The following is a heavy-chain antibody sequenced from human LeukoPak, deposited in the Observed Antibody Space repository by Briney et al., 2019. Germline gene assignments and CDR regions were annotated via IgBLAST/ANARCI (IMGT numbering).Heavy chain of an antibody. J-gene: IGHJ6*03. D-gene: IGHD4-23*01. CDR2: ITSSSSYI. CDR3: ARDGDTVLTRGYYYYMDV. Sequence: PGGSLRLSCAASGFTFSSYSMNWVRQAPGKGPEWVSSITSSSSYIYYADSVKGRFTISRDNARNSLYLQMNSLRAEDTALYYCARDGDTVLTRGYYYYMDVWGKGTTVTVSS. V-gene: IGHV3-21*01. CDR1: GFTFSSYS.